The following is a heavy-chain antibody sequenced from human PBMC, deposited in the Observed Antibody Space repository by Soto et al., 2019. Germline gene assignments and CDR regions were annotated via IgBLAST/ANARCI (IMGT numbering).Heavy chain of an antibody. D-gene: IGHD5-12*01. J-gene: IGHJ6*02. CDR3: AREGKRVDYGMDV. CDR2: ISSSSSTI. V-gene: IGHV3-48*02. Sequence: RGSLRLSCAASGVTFSSDSINCVRQGPGKGLECVSYISSSSSTIYYADSVKGRFTISRDNAKNSLYPQMNSLRDEDTAVYYCAREGKRVDYGMDVWGQGTTVTVSS. CDR1: GVTFSSDS.